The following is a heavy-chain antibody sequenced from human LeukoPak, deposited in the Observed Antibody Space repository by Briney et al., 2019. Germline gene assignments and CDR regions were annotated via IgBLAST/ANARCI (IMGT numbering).Heavy chain of an antibody. CDR2: ISSSSSTI. CDR1: GFTFSSYS. V-gene: IGHV3-48*01. Sequence: GGSLRLSCAASGFTFSSYSMNWVRQAPGKGLEWVSYISSSSSTIYYADSVKGRFTISRDIAKNSLYLQMNSLRAEDTAVYYCARDRHRYSYDTGGYPPYWGQGTLVTVSS. CDR3: ARDRHRYSYDTGGYPPY. D-gene: IGHD3-22*01. J-gene: IGHJ4*02.